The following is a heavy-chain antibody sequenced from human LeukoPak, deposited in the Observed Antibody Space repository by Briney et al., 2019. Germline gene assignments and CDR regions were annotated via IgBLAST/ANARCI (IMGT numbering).Heavy chain of an antibody. Sequence: GGSLRLSCAASGFSFSSDVMHWVRQAPGKGLEWVAVIWHDGSNKYYADSVKGRFTISRDNSKNTLYLQMNSLRAEDTAVYYCARRRGYYFDYWGQGTLVTVSS. CDR3: ARRRGYYFDY. D-gene: IGHD2-21*01. CDR2: IWHDGSNK. V-gene: IGHV3-33*01. J-gene: IGHJ4*02. CDR1: GFSFSSDV.